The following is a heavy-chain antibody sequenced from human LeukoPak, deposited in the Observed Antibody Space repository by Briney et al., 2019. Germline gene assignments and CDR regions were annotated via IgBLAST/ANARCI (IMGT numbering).Heavy chain of an antibody. J-gene: IGHJ4*02. Sequence: ASVKVSCKASGYTFTDYYLHWVRQAPGHGLEWMGWINPKTGVTKYAQNFQGRVTMTRDTSISTAYMEVSRLRSDDTAVFYCARDLAMYSPDLDYWGQGTLVTVSS. CDR3: ARDLAMYSPDLDY. V-gene: IGHV1-2*02. CDR1: GYTFTDYY. CDR2: INPKTGVT. D-gene: IGHD1-26*01.